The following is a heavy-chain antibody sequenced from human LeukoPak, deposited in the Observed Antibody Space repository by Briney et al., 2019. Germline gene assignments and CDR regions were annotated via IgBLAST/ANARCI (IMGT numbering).Heavy chain of an antibody. J-gene: IGHJ4*02. V-gene: IGHV4-38-2*02. Sequence: PSETLSLTCTVSGYSISSGYYWGWIRQPPGKGLEWIGSIYHSGSTYYNPSLKSRVTISVDTSKNQFSLKLSSVTAADTAVYYCAREGSYYYGSGSPDYWGQGTLVTVSS. CDR2: IYHSGST. CDR1: GYSISSGYY. D-gene: IGHD3-10*01. CDR3: AREGSYYYGSGSPDY.